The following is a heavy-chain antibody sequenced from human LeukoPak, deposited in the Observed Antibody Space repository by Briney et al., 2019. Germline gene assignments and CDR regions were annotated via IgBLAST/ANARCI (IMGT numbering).Heavy chain of an antibody. D-gene: IGHD3/OR15-3a*01. J-gene: IGHJ4*02. CDR1: GYSFSTYW. CDR3: ARWTPGPGPYYFDY. Sequence: GESLKISCKGSGYSFSTYWIGWVRQMPGKGLEWMGIIYPDDSDTRYSPSFQGQVTISADKAISTAYLQWSSLKASDTAMYYCARWTPGPGPYYFDYWGQGTLVTVSS. V-gene: IGHV5-51*01. CDR2: IYPDDSDT.